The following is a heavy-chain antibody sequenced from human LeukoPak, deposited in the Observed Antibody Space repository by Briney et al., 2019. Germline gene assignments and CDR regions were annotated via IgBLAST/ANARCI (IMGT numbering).Heavy chain of an antibody. CDR3: ARYEEYSYEYQYYYYYYMDV. CDR2: INPSGGST. D-gene: IGHD5-18*01. CDR1: GYTFTSYY. Sequence: GASVKVSCKASGYTFTSYYMHWVRQAPGQGLEWMGIINPSGGSTSYAQKFHGRVTMTRDMSTSTAYMELRSLRSDDTAVYYCARYEEYSYEYQYYYYYYMDVWGKGTTVTVSS. V-gene: IGHV1-46*03. J-gene: IGHJ6*03.